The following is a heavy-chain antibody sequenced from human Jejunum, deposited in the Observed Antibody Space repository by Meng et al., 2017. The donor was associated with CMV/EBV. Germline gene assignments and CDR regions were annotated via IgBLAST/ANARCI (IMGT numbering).Heavy chain of an antibody. Sequence: VSCKAAGYTFTNYDIHWVRQATGQGLELMGWMNPNSGNTTFAQKFQGRLTLTRDTSISTAYMELNNLRSDDTAVYYCARGNYIPHNWGQGTLVTVSS. J-gene: IGHJ4*02. D-gene: IGHD2/OR15-2a*01. CDR3: ARGNYIPHN. CDR1: GYTFTNYD. CDR2: MNPNSGNT. V-gene: IGHV1-8*03.